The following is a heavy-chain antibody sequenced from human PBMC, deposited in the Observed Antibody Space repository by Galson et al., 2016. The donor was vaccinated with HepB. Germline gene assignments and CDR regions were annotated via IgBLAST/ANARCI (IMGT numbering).Heavy chain of an antibody. D-gene: IGHD2-15*01. CDR1: GFTFSNYG. CDR3: VKNIAVVVVDYYYYGMDA. Sequence: SLRLACAASGFTFSNYGMHWVRQAPGKGLDWVAVISYDGSNKFYADSVTGRFTISRDNSKNTLYLQMNSLSAEDTAVYYCVKNIAVVVVDYYYYGMDAWGQGTTVTVSS. CDR2: ISYDGSNK. J-gene: IGHJ6*02. V-gene: IGHV3-30*18.